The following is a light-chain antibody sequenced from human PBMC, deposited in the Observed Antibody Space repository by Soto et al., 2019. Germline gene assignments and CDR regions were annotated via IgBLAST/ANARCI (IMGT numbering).Light chain of an antibody. Sequence: QSALTQPASVSGSPGQSITISCTGTSSDVGSYKLVSWYQQHPGEAPQLMIYDGTERPSGVSNRFSGSKSGNTASLTISCLQAEDDADYYCCSYAASSTTVVFGGGTKLTVL. CDR1: SSDVGSYKL. CDR2: DGT. J-gene: IGLJ3*02. CDR3: CSYAASSTTVV. V-gene: IGLV2-23*01.